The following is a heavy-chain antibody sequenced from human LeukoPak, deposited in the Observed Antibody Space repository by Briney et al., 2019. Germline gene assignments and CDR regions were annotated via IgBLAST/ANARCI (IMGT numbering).Heavy chain of an antibody. CDR2: INNSGGT. D-gene: IGHD3-9*01. Sequence: PSETLSLTCAVFGGSFSGYYWSWIRQPLGKGLEWIAEINNSGGTNYNPSLKSRITISVDTSKNQFSLRLSSVTAADTAVYYCARDSRYYDILTGFYYYGMDVWGQGTTVTVSS. CDR3: ARDSRYYDILTGFYYYGMDV. J-gene: IGHJ6*02. V-gene: IGHV4-34*01. CDR1: GGSFSGYY.